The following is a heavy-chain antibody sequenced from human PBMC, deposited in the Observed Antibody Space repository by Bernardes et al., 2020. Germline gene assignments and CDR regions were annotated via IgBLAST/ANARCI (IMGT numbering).Heavy chain of an antibody. CDR2: ISSSSSTI. V-gene: IGHV3-48*02. Sequence: GGSLRLSCAASGFTFSSYSMNWVRQAPGKGLEWVSYISSSSSTIYYADSVKGRFTISRDNAKNSLYLQMNSLRDEDTAVYYCARGGYDFWSGYYGWFDPWGQGTLVTVSS. CDR1: GFTFSSYS. CDR3: ARGGYDFWSGYYGWFDP. J-gene: IGHJ5*02. D-gene: IGHD3-3*01.